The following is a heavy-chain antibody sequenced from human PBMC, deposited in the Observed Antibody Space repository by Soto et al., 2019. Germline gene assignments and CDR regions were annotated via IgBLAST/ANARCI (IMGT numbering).Heavy chain of an antibody. D-gene: IGHD6-13*01. CDR2: SHQSGNT. Sequence: QVQLQESGPGLVKPSGTLSLTCAVSGVSISRHDWWTWVRQPPGKGLEWIGESHQSGNTNYNSSLERRVTISVDKSKNQFSLKLTSVTVADTAVYYCATRDSSRFYWGQGTLVTVSS. V-gene: IGHV4-4*02. J-gene: IGHJ4*02. CDR3: ATRDSSRFY. CDR1: GVSISRHDW.